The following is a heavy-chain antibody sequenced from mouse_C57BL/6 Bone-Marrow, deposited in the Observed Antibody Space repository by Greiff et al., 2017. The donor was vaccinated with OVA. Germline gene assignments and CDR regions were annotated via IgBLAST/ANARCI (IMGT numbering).Heavy chain of an antibody. CDR2: ISSGGSYT. J-gene: IGHJ2*01. CDR1: GFTFSSYG. V-gene: IGHV5-6*01. Sequence: EVHLVESGGDLVKPGGSLKLSCAASGFTFSSYGMSWVRQTPDKRLEWVATISSGGSYTYYPDSVKGRFTLTRDKAKKTLYLQLNSLKSEDTSMYYCARHEDYGRPYFDYWGQGTTLTVSS. D-gene: IGHD1-1*01. CDR3: ARHEDYGRPYFDY.